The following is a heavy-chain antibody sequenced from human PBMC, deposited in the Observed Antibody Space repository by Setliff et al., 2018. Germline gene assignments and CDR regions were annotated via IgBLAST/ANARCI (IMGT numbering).Heavy chain of an antibody. CDR2: IYSGGST. J-gene: IGHJ4*02. V-gene: IGHV3-23*03. Sequence: GGSLRLSCTASGFTFGDYAMSWVRQAPGKGLEWVSVIYSGGSTYYADSVKGRFTISRDNSKNTLYLQMNGLRAEDSALYYCAKDRLHTRYSSGWLLDYWGQGTLVTVSS. CDR3: AKDRLHTRYSSGWLLDY. D-gene: IGHD6-19*01. CDR1: GFTFGDYA.